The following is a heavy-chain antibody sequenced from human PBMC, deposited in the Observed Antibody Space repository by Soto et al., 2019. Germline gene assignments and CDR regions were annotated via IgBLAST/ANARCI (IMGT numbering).Heavy chain of an antibody. V-gene: IGHV4-59*01. J-gene: IGHJ5*02. CDR1: GGSISSYY. Sequence: SETLSLTCTASGGSISSYYWSWIRQPPGKGLEWIGYIYYSGSTNYNPSLKSRVTISVDTSKNQFSLKLSSVTAADTAVYYCARDQDRFDPWGQGTLVTVSS. CDR3: ARDQDRFDP. CDR2: IYYSGST.